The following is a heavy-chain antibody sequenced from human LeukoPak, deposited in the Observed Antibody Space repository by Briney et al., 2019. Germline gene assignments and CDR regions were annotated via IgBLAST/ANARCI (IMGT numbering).Heavy chain of an antibody. V-gene: IGHV3-23*01. CDR3: AKENWAYNWKYDSSASGIKY. D-gene: IGHD3-22*01. CDR2: ISGSGGST. J-gene: IGHJ4*02. CDR1: GFTFSSYA. Sequence: GGSLRLSCAASGFTFSSYAMSWVRQAPGKRLEWVSGISGSGGSTYYADSVKGRFTISRDNSKNTVYLLMNSLRAEDTAVYYSAKENWAYNWKYDSSASGIKYWGQGTLVTVSS.